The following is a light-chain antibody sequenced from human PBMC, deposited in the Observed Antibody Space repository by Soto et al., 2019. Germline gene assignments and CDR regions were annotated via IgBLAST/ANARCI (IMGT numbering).Light chain of an antibody. J-gene: IGLJ3*02. CDR2: EVS. CDR3: SSYTSSSTRV. Sequence: QSALTQPASVSGXXXXSXTXXXSXTSSDVGGYNYVSWYQQHPGKAPKLMIYEVSNRPSGVSNRFSGSKSGNTASLTISGLQAEDEADYYCSSYTSSSTRVFGGGTKLTVL. V-gene: IGLV2-14*01. CDR1: SSDVGGYNY.